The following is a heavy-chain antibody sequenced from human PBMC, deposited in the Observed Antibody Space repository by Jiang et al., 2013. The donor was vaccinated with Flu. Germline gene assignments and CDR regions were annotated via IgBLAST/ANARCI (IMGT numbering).Heavy chain of an antibody. CDR1: GFSLSTSTMA. Sequence: KPTQTLTLTCTFSGFSLSTSTMAVAWIRQPPGKALEWLALIYWNDDKRYSPSLKNRLTVTKDPSKNQVVLTMTNMDPVDTGTYYCAHRGVQCSGGSCYSGHFDYVGPGNPGHRLL. V-gene: IGHV2-5*01. D-gene: IGHD2-15*01. CDR2: IYWNDDK. CDR3: AHRGVQCSGGSCYSGHFDY. J-gene: IGHJ4*02.